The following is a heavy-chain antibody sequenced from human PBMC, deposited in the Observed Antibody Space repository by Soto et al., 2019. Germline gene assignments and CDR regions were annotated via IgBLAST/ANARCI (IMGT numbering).Heavy chain of an antibody. CDR3: AHTVPPRVADY. J-gene: IGHJ4*02. Sequence: QITLKESGPTLVKPTQTLTLTCTFSGFSLSTSGVGVGWIRQPPGKALEWLALIYWDDDKRYSPSLKSRLTXTXXPSKNPVALTMTNMDPVDTATYYCAHTVPPRVADYWGQGTLVTVSS. CDR2: IYWDDDK. V-gene: IGHV2-5*02. CDR1: GFSLSTSGVG.